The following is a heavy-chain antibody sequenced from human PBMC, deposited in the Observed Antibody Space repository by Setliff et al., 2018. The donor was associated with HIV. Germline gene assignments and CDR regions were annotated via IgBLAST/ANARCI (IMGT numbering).Heavy chain of an antibody. CDR1: GYTFTSYY. D-gene: IGHD2-15*01. CDR2: ISSYNDNT. V-gene: IGHV1-18*04. CDR3: ARDDVGYCSGGSCYHLFDTFDI. Sequence: ASVKVSCKASGYTFTSYYIHWVRQAPGQGLEWMGWISSYNDNTNYPLNLQGRVTMTTDTSTSTAYRELRSLRSHDTAVYYCARDDVGYCSGGSCYHLFDTFDIWGQGTVVTVSS. J-gene: IGHJ3*02.